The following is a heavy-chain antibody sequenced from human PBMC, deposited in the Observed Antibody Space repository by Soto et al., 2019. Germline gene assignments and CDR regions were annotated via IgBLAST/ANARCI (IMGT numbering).Heavy chain of an antibody. CDR3: ARIGYCSGGSCYPIYYYYYGMDV. Sequence: ASVKVSCKASGYTFTSYGISWARQAPGQGLEWMGWISAYNGNTNYAQKLQGRVTMTTDTSTSTAYMELRSLRSDDTAVYYCARIGYCSGGSCYPIYYYYYGMDVWGQGTTVTVSS. D-gene: IGHD2-15*01. J-gene: IGHJ6*02. CDR2: ISAYNGNT. CDR1: GYTFTSYG. V-gene: IGHV1-18*01.